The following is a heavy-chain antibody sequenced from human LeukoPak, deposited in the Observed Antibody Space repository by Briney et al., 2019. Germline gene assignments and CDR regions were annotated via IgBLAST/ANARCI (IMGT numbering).Heavy chain of an antibody. D-gene: IGHD3-10*01. CDR3: AKDLGSYSPQLHFDY. CDR2: ISGSGGST. V-gene: IGHV3-23*01. CDR1: GFTFSSYA. J-gene: IGHJ4*02. Sequence: SGGSLRLSCAASGFTFSSYAMSWVRQAPGKGLEWVSAISGSGGSTYYADSVKGRFTISRDNSKNTLYLQMSSLRAEDTAVYYCAKDLGSYSPQLHFDYWGQGTLVTVSS.